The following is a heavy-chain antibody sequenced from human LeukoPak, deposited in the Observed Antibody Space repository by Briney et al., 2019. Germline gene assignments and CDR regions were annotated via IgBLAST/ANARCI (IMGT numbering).Heavy chain of an antibody. D-gene: IGHD2-8*02. CDR3: AKGKETGGKGKYHFDS. Sequence: GGSLRLSCEASGLAFRNFAMSWVRQAPGKGLEWVSGMTGSGGSSYYADSVKGRFTISRDSSKTTLYLQMNSLRAEDTAVYYCAKGKETGGKGKYHFDSWGQGTLVTVSS. J-gene: IGHJ4*02. CDR2: MTGSGGSS. CDR1: GLAFRNFA. V-gene: IGHV3-23*01.